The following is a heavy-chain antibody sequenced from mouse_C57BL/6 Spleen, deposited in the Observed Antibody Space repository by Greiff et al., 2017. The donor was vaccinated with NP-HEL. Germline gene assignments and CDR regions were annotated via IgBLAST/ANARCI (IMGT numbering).Heavy chain of an antibody. CDR1: GYTFTSYW. CDR2: IVPSDSYT. J-gene: IGHJ2*01. CDR3: ARCLGHPYYCDD. Sequence: QVQLQQPGAELVMPGASVKLSCKASGYTFTSYWMHWVTQRPGQGLEWIGEIVPSDSYTNYNQKFKGKSTLTVDKSSSTAYMQLSSLTSEDSAVYYCARCLGHPYYCDDWGQGTTLTVSS. V-gene: IGHV1-69*01. D-gene: IGHD4-1*01.